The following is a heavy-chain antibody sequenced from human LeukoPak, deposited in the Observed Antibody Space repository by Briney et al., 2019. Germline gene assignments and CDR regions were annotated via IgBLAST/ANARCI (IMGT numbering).Heavy chain of an antibody. CDR1: GYTFTSYA. V-gene: IGHV7-4-1*02. J-gene: IGHJ3*02. CDR3: ARVGIAAAGYPDAFDI. CDR2: INTNTGNP. Sequence: WASVKVSCKASGYTFTSYAMNWVRLAPGQGLEWMGWINTNTGNPTYAQGFTGRFVFSLDTSVSTAYLQISSLKAEDTAVYYCARVGIAAAGYPDAFDIWGQGTMVTVSS. D-gene: IGHD6-13*01.